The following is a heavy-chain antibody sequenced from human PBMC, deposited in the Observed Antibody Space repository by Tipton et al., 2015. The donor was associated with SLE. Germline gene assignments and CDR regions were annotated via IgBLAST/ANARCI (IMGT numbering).Heavy chain of an antibody. CDR1: GGSISSHY. Sequence: TLSLTCSVSGGSISSHYWSWIRQPPGKGLEWIGYVYYSGSTNYNPSLKSRVTISVDTSKNQFSLKLSSVTAADTAVYYCARGGGFDPWGQGTLVTVSS. CDR2: VYYSGST. D-gene: IGHD3-16*01. J-gene: IGHJ5*02. CDR3: ARGGGFDP. V-gene: IGHV4-59*11.